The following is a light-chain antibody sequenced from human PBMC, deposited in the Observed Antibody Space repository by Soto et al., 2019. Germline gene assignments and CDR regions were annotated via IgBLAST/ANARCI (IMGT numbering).Light chain of an antibody. CDR2: GAS. CDR3: QQYSPPIT. V-gene: IGKV3-20*01. CDR1: QSVTDRY. Sequence: EIVMTQSPATLSVSPGETATLSCRASQSVTDRYLAWYQQKPGQAPRLLIYGASKRATGIPDRFSGSGSGTDFTLTISRLEPEDFAVYYCQQYSPPITFGQGTRLEI. J-gene: IGKJ5*01.